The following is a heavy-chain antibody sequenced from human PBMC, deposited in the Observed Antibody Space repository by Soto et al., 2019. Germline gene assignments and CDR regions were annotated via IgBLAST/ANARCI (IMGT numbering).Heavy chain of an antibody. CDR3: ARVSPSICGRGYCYRLDSYVDC. V-gene: IGHV1-69*01. D-gene: IGHD2-21*01. J-gene: IGHJ4*03. Sequence: QAQLVQSGAEVKKPGSSLKVSCKTSGVTFSTSGISWVRQCPGQGLEWMGGIIPLLGTPKYARKFKGRVCITADYSATATDLELSGSSYEDTALYYCARVSPSICGRGYCYRLDSYVDCWGQGSQGVVSS. CDR1: GVTFSTSG. CDR2: IIPLLGTP.